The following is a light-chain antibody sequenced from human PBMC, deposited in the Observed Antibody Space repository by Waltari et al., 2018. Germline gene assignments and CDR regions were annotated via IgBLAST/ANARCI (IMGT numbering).Light chain of an antibody. V-gene: IGKV3-15*01. CDR1: QSVGSN. CDR2: RAS. Sequence: EIVMTQSPGTLFASPGERVILSCRSSQSVGSNLAWYQQKPGQSPRLLIYRASTRATDIPGTFSGSRSGTGFTLTISSLQSEDFALYNCQQYYNWPRTFGQGTKVEIK. CDR3: QQYYNWPRT. J-gene: IGKJ1*01.